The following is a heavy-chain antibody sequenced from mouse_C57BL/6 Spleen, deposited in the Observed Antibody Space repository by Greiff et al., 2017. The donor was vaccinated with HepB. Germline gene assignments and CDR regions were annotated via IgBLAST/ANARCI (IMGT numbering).Heavy chain of an antibody. CDR3: ARWITTVVENFDY. D-gene: IGHD1-1*01. J-gene: IGHJ2*01. V-gene: IGHV1-50*01. Sequence: QVQLQQPGAELVKPGASVNLSCKASGYTFTSYWMQWVKQRPGQGLEWIGEIDPSDSYTNYNQKFKGKATLTVDTSSSTAYMQLSSLTSEDSAVYYCARWITTVVENFDYWGQGTTLTVSS. CDR1: GYTFTSYW. CDR2: IDPSDSYT.